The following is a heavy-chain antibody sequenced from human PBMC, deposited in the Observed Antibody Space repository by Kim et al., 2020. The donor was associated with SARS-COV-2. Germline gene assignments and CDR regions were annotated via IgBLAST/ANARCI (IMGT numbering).Heavy chain of an antibody. J-gene: IGHJ5*02. CDR2: INSDGSST. Sequence: GGSLRLSCAASGFTFSSYWMHWVRQAPGKGLVWVSRINSDGSSTSYADSVKGRFTISRDNAKNTLYLQMNSLRAEDTAVYYCAREGGGFPLRYFDWLLYLAAGFDPWGQGTLVTVSS. CDR1: GFTFSSYW. V-gene: IGHV3-74*01. CDR3: AREGGGFPLRYFDWLLYLAAGFDP. D-gene: IGHD3-9*01.